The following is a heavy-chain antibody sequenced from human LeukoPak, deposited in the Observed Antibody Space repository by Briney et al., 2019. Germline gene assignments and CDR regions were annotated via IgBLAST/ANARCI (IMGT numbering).Heavy chain of an antibody. CDR2: IYYSGST. CDR1: GGSISSGDYY. V-gene: IGHV4-30-4*01. D-gene: IGHD3-3*01. J-gene: IGHJ5*02. CDR3: ARGRFDFGDFWSGLNWFDP. Sequence: PSETLSLTCTVSGGSISSGDYYWSWIRQPPGKGLEWIGYIYYSGSTYYNPSFKSRVTISVDTSKNQFSLKLSSVTAADTAVYYCARGRFDFGDFWSGLNWFDPWGQGTLVTVSS.